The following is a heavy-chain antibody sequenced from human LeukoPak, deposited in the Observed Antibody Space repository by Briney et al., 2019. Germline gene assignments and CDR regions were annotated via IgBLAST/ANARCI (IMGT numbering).Heavy chain of an antibody. V-gene: IGHV3-7*01. Sequence: GGSLRLSCAASGFTFSRSWMNWVRQAPGKGLEWVANIKQDGSEKYYVDSVKGRFTISRDIAKNSLHLQLNSLTAEDTAVYYCATYDGATGELAYWGQGTLVTVSS. J-gene: IGHJ4*02. CDR2: IKQDGSEK. D-gene: IGHD1-1*01. CDR1: GFTFSRSW. CDR3: ATYDGATGELAY.